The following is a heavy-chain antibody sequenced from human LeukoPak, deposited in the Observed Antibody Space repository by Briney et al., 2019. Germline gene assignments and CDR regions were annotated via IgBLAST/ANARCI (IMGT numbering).Heavy chain of an antibody. CDR2: INPNSGGT. V-gene: IGHV1-2*02. CDR3: ARDPVGGITIFGVAEYYFDY. D-gene: IGHD3-3*01. CDR1: GYTFTGYY. Sequence: GASVKISCKASGYTFTGYYMHWVRQAPGQGLEWMGWINPNSGGTNYAQKFQGRVTMTRDTSISTAYMELSRLRSDDTAVYYCARDPVGGITIFGVAEYYFDYWGQGTLVTVSS. J-gene: IGHJ4*02.